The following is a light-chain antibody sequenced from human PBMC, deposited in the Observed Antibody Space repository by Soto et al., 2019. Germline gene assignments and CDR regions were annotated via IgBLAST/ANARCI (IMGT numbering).Light chain of an antibody. V-gene: IGLV2-23*01. CDR3: CSYAGSSPPYV. CDR2: EGS. CDR1: SSDVGSYNL. J-gene: IGLJ1*01. Sequence: QSVLTQPASVSGSPGQSITISCTGTSSDVGSYNLVSWYQQHPGKAPKLMIYEGSKRPSGVSNRFSGSKSGNTASLTISGFQAEDEADYYCCSYAGSSPPYVFGTGTKLTVL.